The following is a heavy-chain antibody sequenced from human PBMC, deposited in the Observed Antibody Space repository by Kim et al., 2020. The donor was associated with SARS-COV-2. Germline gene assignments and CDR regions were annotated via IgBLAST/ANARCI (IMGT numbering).Heavy chain of an antibody. Sequence: SETLSLPCTVSGGSISSGGYYWSWIRQHPGKGLEWIGYIYYSGSTYYNPSLKSRVTISVDTSKNQFSLKLSSVTAADTAVYYCARDYRLESSESIWFGELLSKYYYYYGMDVWGQGTTVTVSS. D-gene: IGHD3-10*01. V-gene: IGHV4-31*03. CDR1: GGSISSGGYY. CDR3: ARDYRLESSESIWFGELLSKYYYYYGMDV. J-gene: IGHJ6*02. CDR2: IYYSGST.